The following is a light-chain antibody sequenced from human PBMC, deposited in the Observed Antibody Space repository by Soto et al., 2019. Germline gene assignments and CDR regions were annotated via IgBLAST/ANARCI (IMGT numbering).Light chain of an antibody. J-gene: IGKJ5*01. CDR3: QKLNSSPIT. V-gene: IGKV1-9*01. Sequence: DIPLTQSPSFLSASVGDRVTITCRASEGISSSLAWYQQKPGKAPKLLIYAASTLQSGVPSRFSGSGSGTEFTLTISSLHPEDFATYYCQKLNSSPITFGQGTRLDI. CDR2: AAS. CDR1: EGISSS.